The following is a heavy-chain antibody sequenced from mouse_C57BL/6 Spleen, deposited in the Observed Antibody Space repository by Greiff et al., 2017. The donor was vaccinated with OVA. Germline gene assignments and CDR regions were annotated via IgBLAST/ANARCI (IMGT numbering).Heavy chain of an antibody. V-gene: IGHV1-61*01. CDR2: IYPSDSET. J-gene: IGHJ2*01. CDR3: ARSDGYYLYYFDY. Sequence: VQLQQPGAELVRPGSSVKLSCKASGYTFTSYWMDWVKQRPGQGLEWIGNIYPSDSETHYNQQFKDKATLTVDKSSSTAYMQLSSLTSEDSAVYYCARSDGYYLYYFDYWGQGTTLTVSS. D-gene: IGHD2-3*01. CDR1: GYTFTSYW.